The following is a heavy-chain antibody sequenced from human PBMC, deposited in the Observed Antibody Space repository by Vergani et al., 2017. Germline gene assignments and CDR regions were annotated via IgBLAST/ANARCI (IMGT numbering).Heavy chain of an antibody. CDR3: AREVYDFWSGYYTEIFDY. CDR1: GGSISSGGYY. Sequence: QVQLQESGPGLVKPSQTLSLTCTVSGGSISSGGYYWSWIRQHPGKGLEWIGYIYYSGSTYYNPSLKSRVTISVDTSKNQFSLKLSSVTAADTAVYYCAREVYDFWSGYYTEIFDYWGQGTLVTVSS. D-gene: IGHD3-3*01. J-gene: IGHJ4*02. CDR2: IYYSGST. V-gene: IGHV4-31*03.